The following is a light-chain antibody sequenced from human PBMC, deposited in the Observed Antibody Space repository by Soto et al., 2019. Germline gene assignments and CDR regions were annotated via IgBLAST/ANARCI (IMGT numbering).Light chain of an antibody. Sequence: ETVMTQSPATLSVSPGERATLSCRASQSVSSSYLAWYQQKPGQSPRLLIYGASNRASGISDRFSGSGSGTDFALTIYRLEPEDFAVYYCQQYDSSPWTFGQGTKVDI. CDR3: QQYDSSPWT. V-gene: IGKV3-20*01. CDR1: QSVSSSY. J-gene: IGKJ1*01. CDR2: GAS.